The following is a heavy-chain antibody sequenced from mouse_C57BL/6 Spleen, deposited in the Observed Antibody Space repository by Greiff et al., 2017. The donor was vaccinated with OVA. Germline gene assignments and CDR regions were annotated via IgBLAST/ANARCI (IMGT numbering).Heavy chain of an antibody. V-gene: IGHV1-55*01. CDR3: ARGKIYYDYGGAWFAY. CDR2: IYPGSGST. J-gene: IGHJ3*01. CDR1: GYTFTSYW. D-gene: IGHD2-4*01. Sequence: QVQLQQPGAELVKPGASVKMSCKASGYTFTSYWITWVKQRPGQGLEWIGDIYPGSGSTNYNEKFKSKATLTVDTSSSTAYMQLSSLTSEDSAVYDCARGKIYYDYGGAWFAYWGQGTLVTVSA.